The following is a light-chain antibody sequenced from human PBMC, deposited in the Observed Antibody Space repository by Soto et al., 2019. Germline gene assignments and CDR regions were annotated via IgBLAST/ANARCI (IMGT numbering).Light chain of an antibody. J-gene: IGKJ5*01. CDR1: QSVSSSY. CDR2: GAS. V-gene: IGKV3-20*01. CDR3: QQYGSSPPIT. Sequence: EIVLTQPPGTLPLSPGERATLSCRASQSVSSSYLTWYQQKPGQAPRLLIYGASSRATGIPDRFSGSGSGTDFTLTISRLEPEDFAVYYCQQYGSSPPITFGQGTRLEIK.